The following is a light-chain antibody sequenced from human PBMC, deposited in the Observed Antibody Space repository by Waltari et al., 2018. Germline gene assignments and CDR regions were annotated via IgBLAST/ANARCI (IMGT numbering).Light chain of an antibody. CDR2: KIS. V-gene: IGKV2-24*01. Sequence: DIVMTQSPLSSPVTLGQPASISCRSSQSLIQRDGNTYLTWLQQRPGQPPRLLLYKISNRVSGVPDRFSGSGAGTDFTLKISRVELEDVGIYYCMQGTQFPYTFGQGTKLEIK. CDR3: MQGTQFPYT. CDR1: QSLIQRDGNTY. J-gene: IGKJ2*01.